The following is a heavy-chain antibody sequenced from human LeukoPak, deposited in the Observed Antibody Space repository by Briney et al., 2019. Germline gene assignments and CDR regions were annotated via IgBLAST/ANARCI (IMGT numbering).Heavy chain of an antibody. CDR3: AGDYYDSSGYYYGGY. Sequence: ASVKVSCKASGYTFTSYYMHWVRQAPGQGLEWMGIINPSGGSTSYAQKFQGRVTMTTDTSTSTAYMELRSLRSDDTAVYYCAGDYYDSSGYYYGGYWGQGTLVTVSS. J-gene: IGHJ4*02. CDR1: GYTFTSYY. D-gene: IGHD3-22*01. CDR2: INPSGGST. V-gene: IGHV1-46*01.